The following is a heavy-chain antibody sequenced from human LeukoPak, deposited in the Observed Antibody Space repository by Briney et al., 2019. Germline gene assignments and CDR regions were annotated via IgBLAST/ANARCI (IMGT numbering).Heavy chain of an antibody. CDR1: GFTFSSYS. Sequence: QAGGSLRLSCAASGFTFSSYSMNWVRQAPGKGLEWVSSISSSSSYIYYADSVKGRFTISRDNAKNSLYLQMNSLRAEDTAVYYCARANYYYDSSGYYYYFDYWGQGTLVTVSS. J-gene: IGHJ4*02. CDR3: ARANYYYDSSGYYYYFDY. V-gene: IGHV3-21*01. D-gene: IGHD3-22*01. CDR2: ISSSSSYI.